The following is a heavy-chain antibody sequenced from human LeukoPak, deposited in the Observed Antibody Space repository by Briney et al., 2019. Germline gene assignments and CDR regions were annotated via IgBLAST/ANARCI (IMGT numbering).Heavy chain of an antibody. J-gene: IGHJ4*02. Sequence: GGSLRLSCAASGFTFSSHAMNWVRQAPGKGLEWVSYISSSSSTIYYADSVKGRFTISRDNAKNSLYLQMNSLRAEDTAVYYCARDSPDYDFWSGYPQFDYWGQGTLVTVSS. CDR2: ISSSSSTI. D-gene: IGHD3-3*01. CDR3: ARDSPDYDFWSGYPQFDY. V-gene: IGHV3-48*01. CDR1: GFTFSSHA.